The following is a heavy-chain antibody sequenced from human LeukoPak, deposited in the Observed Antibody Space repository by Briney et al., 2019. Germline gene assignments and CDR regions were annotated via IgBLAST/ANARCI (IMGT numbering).Heavy chain of an antibody. J-gene: IGHJ4*02. CDR2: ISSSGSTI. Sequence: PGGSLRLSCAASGFTFSSYEMNWVRQAPGKGLGWVSYISSSGSTIYYADSVKGRFTISRDNAKNSLYLQMNSLRAEDTAVYYCARDLSGVTGYTYGRGIDYWGQGTLVTVSS. CDR1: GFTFSSYE. D-gene: IGHD5-18*01. V-gene: IGHV3-48*03. CDR3: ARDLSGVTGYTYGRGIDY.